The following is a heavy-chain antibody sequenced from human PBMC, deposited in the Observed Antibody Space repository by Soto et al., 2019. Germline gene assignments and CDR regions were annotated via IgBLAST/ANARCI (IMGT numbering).Heavy chain of an antibody. V-gene: IGHV3-53*01. CDR3: GRGQTVGVTAPDS. CDR2: FYTDGRT. CDR1: GFSVSSKY. Sequence: EVQLVASGGGLIQPGGSLRLSCAASGFSVSSKYMSWFRQAPGKGLEWVSVFYTDGRTFYAESVKGRFTISRDNSENTIYRQMNSLRAEDTAVYYCGRGQTVGVTAPDSWGQGTLVTVSS. D-gene: IGHD1-26*01. J-gene: IGHJ4*02.